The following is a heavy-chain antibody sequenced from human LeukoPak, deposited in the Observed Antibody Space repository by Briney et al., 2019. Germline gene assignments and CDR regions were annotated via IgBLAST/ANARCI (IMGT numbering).Heavy chain of an antibody. Sequence: TSETLSLTCTVSGGSISSYYWSWIRQPAAKGLEWIGRIYTSGSTNYNPSLKSRVTMSVDTSKNQFSLKLSSVTAADTAVYYCARDRFGSTSLRFDPWGQGTLVTVSS. CDR3: ARDRFGSTSLRFDP. D-gene: IGHD2-2*01. V-gene: IGHV4-4*07. CDR1: GGSISSYY. CDR2: IYTSGST. J-gene: IGHJ5*02.